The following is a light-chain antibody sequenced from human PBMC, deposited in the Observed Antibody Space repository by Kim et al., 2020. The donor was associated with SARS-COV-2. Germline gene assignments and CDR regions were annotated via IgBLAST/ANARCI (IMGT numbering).Light chain of an antibody. CDR2: GAS. J-gene: IGKJ2*01. CDR1: QSVSSSY. Sequence: EIVLTQSPGTLSLSPGERATLSCRASQSVSSSYLAWYQQKPGQAPRLLIYGASSRATGIPDRFSGSGSGTDFILTISRLEPEDFAVYYCQQYGSSPPMYTFGQGTKLE. CDR3: QQYGSSPPMYT. V-gene: IGKV3-20*01.